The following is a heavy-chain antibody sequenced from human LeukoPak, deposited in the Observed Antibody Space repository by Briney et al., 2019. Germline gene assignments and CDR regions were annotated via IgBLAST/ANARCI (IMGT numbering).Heavy chain of an antibody. J-gene: IGHJ4*02. CDR1: GYTFTGYY. D-gene: IGHD3-10*01. Sequence: GASVKVSCKASGYTFTGYYMHWVRQAPGQGLEWMGWINPNSGGTNYAQKFQGRVTTTRDTSISTAYMELSRLGSDDTAVYYCARDGGHYGSGSYYIDYWGQGTLVTVSS. V-gene: IGHV1-2*02. CDR3: ARDGGHYGSGSYYIDY. CDR2: INPNSGGT.